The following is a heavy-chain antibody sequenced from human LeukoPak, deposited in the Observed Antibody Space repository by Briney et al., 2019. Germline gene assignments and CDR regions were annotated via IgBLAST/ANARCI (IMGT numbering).Heavy chain of an antibody. D-gene: IGHD3-3*01. CDR2: ISGYNGNT. J-gene: IGHJ4*02. Sequence: ASVKVSCKASGYTFTSYGISWVRQAPGQGLEWMGWISGYNGNTNYEQKLQGRVTMTTDTSTSTAYMELRSLRSDDTAVYYCARDPKDFWSGYYSAQISDYWGQGTLVTVSS. CDR1: GYTFTSYG. V-gene: IGHV1-18*01. CDR3: ARDPKDFWSGYYSAQISDY.